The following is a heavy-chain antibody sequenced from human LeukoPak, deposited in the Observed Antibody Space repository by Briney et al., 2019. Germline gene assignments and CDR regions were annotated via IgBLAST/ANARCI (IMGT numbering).Heavy chain of an antibody. V-gene: IGHV4-59*01. CDR2: IYYSGST. Sequence: PSETLSLTCTVPGGSISSYYWSWIRQPPGKGLEWIGYIYYSGSTNYNPSLKSRVTISVDTSKNQFSLKLSSVTAADTAVYYCARGIAAAGTDPFDYWGQGTLVTVSS. J-gene: IGHJ4*02. CDR3: ARGIAAAGTDPFDY. D-gene: IGHD6-13*01. CDR1: GGSISSYY.